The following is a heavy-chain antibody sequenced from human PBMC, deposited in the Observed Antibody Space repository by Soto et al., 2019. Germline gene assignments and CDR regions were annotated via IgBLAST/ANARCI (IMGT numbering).Heavy chain of an antibody. D-gene: IGHD5-12*01. CDR2: INPNSGGT. J-gene: IGHJ6*02. V-gene: IGHV1-2*04. CDR3: ARVKVDGYGPRYYGMDV. CDR1: GYTFTGYY. Sequence: QVQLVQSGAEVKKPGASVKVSCKASGYTFTGYYMHWVRQAPGQGLEWMGWINPNSGGTNYAQKFQGWVTMTRDTSISTAYMELSRLRSDDTAVYYCARVKVDGYGPRYYGMDVWGQETTVTVSS.